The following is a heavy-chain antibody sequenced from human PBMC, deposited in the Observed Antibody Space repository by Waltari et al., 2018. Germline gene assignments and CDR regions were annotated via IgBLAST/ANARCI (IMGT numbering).Heavy chain of an antibody. J-gene: IGHJ3*01. V-gene: IGHV4-39*01. D-gene: IGHD3-16*01. CDR2: ISYSGAT. CDR3: ATYIGASIGTAAFDV. Sequence: AGIRQPPGKGLEWTATISYSGATYNNPSLKSRVTISVDTSKNQFSLKLSSVTAADTAVYYCATYIGASIGTAAFDVWGQGTMVTVSS.